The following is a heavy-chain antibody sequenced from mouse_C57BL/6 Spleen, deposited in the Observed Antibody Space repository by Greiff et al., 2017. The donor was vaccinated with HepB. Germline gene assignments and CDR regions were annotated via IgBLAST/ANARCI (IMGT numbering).Heavy chain of an antibody. CDR1: GYTFTSYW. CDR3: ARAGLYYYGSSYEGYYAMDC. D-gene: IGHD1-1*01. V-gene: IGHV1-50*01. J-gene: IGHJ4*01. CDR2: IDPSDRYT. Sequence: QVQLQQPGAELVKPGASVKLSCKASGYTFTSYWMQWVKQRPGQGLEWIGEIDPSDRYTNYNQKFKGKATLTVDTSSSTAYMQLSSLTSEDSAVSYSARAGLYYYGSSYEGYYAMDCWGQGTSVTVSS.